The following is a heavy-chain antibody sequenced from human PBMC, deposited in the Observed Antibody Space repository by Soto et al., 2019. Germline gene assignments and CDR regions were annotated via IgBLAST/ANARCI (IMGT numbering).Heavy chain of an antibody. CDR1: GFTFSSYA. D-gene: IGHD4-17*01. Sequence: GGSLRLSCAASGFTFSSYAMSWVRQAPGKGLEWVSAISGSGGSTYYADSVKGRFTISRDNSKNTLYLQMNSLRAEDTAVYYCAKDLLYGAYVNYYYGMDVWGQGTTVTVSS. J-gene: IGHJ6*02. CDR2: ISGSGGST. V-gene: IGHV3-23*01. CDR3: AKDLLYGAYVNYYYGMDV.